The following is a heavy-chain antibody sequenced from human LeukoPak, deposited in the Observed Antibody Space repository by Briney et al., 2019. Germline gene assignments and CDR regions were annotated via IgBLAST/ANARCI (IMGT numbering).Heavy chain of an antibody. J-gene: IGHJ3*02. Sequence: PGGSLTLSCAASGFTFDDYAMHWVRQAPGKGLEGVSGISWNSGSIGYADSVKGRFTISRDNAKNSLYLQMNSLRAEDMALYYCAKGRGGYNPRFDAFDIWGQGTMVTVSS. D-gene: IGHD5-24*01. CDR3: AKGRGGYNPRFDAFDI. CDR2: ISWNSGSI. CDR1: GFTFDDYA. V-gene: IGHV3-9*03.